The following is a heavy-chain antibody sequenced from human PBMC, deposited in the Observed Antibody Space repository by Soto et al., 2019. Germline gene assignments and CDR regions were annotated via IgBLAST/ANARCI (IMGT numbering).Heavy chain of an antibody. V-gene: IGHV1-2*04. D-gene: IGHD2-15*01. CDR3: ARGRCGGGSGRSNYFYVDV. CDR2: INPNSGVT. J-gene: IGHJ6*03. Sequence: QVQLLQSGAEVKKPGTSVKVSCKASGFTFTGYYMVWVRQAPGQGLEWMGWINPNSGVTKYAPKFQGWVTVSRDTSMNSSYLELSRLKSDDTAIYYCARGRCGGGSGRSNYFYVDVWGTGTTVTVSS. CDR1: GFTFTGYY.